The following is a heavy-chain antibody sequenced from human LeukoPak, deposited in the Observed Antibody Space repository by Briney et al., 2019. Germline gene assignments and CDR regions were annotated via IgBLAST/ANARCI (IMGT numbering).Heavy chain of an antibody. CDR1: GFTFSNHW. CDR2: ITPDGSGD. D-gene: IGHD1-7*01. V-gene: IGHV3-7*01. Sequence: GGSLRLSCAASGFTFSNHWVSWVRQPPGKGLEWVASITPDGSGDYYMDSVKGRFTISRDNAENSLYLQMNSLGAEDTAVYYCARLMGTVTTYDYWGQGTLVTVSS. CDR3: ARLMGTVTTYDY. J-gene: IGHJ4*02.